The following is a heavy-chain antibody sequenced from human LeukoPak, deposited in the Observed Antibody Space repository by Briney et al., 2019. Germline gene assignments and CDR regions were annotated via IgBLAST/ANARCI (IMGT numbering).Heavy chain of an antibody. CDR1: GFTFRNYA. Sequence: GGSLRLSCAASGFTFRNYAMSWVRQAPGKGLEWVSAISGSGGSTYYADSVKGRFTISRDNSKNTLYLQMNSLRAEDTAVYYCAKLSRGDSSGYYQYYYYYGMDVWGQGTTVTVSS. CDR3: AKLSRGDSSGYYQYYYYYGMDV. D-gene: IGHD3-22*01. CDR2: ISGSGGST. J-gene: IGHJ6*02. V-gene: IGHV3-23*01.